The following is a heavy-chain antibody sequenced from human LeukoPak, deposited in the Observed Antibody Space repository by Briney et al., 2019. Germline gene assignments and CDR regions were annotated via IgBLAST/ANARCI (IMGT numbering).Heavy chain of an antibody. CDR2: INSDGSRT. CDR1: GFTLSSYL. V-gene: IGHV3-74*01. D-gene: IGHD3-10*01. CDR3: ARGPQRGAPANYYAMDV. Sequence: GSLRLSCAVSGFTLSSYLMHWVRQVPGKGLVWVSRINSDGSRTSYADSVKGRFTISRGNAKSTVYLQMDSLRAEDTAVYYCARGPQRGAPANYYAMDVWGQGTTVTVSS. J-gene: IGHJ6*02.